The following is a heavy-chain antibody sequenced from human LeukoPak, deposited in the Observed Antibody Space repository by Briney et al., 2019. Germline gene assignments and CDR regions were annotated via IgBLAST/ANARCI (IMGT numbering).Heavy chain of an antibody. D-gene: IGHD3-16*02. CDR2: ISTGSSYI. V-gene: IGHV3-21*01. Sequence: GGSLRLSCAASGFTFSTYNMNWVRQAPGKGLEWVSSISTGSSYIYNADSLKGRFTISRDNAKNSLYLQMNSLRAEDTAVYYCARDVISGWNYFDYWGQGALVTVSS. CDR1: GFTFSTYN. J-gene: IGHJ4*02. CDR3: ARDVISGWNYFDY.